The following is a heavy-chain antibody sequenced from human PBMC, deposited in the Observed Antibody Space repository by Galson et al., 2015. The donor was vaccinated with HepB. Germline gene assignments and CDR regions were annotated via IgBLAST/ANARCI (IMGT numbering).Heavy chain of an antibody. J-gene: IGHJ5*01. CDR1: GYGFTNYR. CDR3: ARPSHYGSGSYWDPFDS. Sequence: QSGAEVKKPGESLKISCKGSGYGFTNYRIGWVRQMPGKGLEWMGIIDPNDSDIRYSPSFQGQVTISADKSITTAYLQWSSLKASDTAMYYCARPSHYGSGSYWDPFDSWGQGTLVTVSS. CDR2: IDPNDSDI. D-gene: IGHD3-10*01. V-gene: IGHV5-51*01.